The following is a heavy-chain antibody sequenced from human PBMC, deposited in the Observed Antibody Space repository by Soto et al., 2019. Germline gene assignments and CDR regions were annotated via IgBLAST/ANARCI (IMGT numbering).Heavy chain of an antibody. Sequence: GSLRLSCAASGFTFGTYAMNWVRQAPGKGLEWVSGISGSGGSTYYTDSVKGRFTISRDNSRNTLYLQMNSLRADDTALYYCAKDRSVDTRDWFDPWGQGTLVTVSS. CDR3: AKDRSVDTRDWFDP. V-gene: IGHV3-23*01. CDR2: ISGSGGST. J-gene: IGHJ5*02. CDR1: GFTFGTYA. D-gene: IGHD5-18*01.